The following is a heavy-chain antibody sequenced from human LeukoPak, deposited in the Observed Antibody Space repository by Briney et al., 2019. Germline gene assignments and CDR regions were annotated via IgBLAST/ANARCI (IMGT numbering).Heavy chain of an antibody. CDR1: GFTFSSYW. CDR3: ARVEGYCSSTSCRPNYFDP. Sequence: GGSLRLSCAASGFTFSSYWMSWVRQAPGKGLEWVANIKQDGSEKYYVDSVKGRFTISRDNAKNSLYLQMNSLRAEDTAVYYCARVEGYCSSTSCRPNYFDPWGRGTLVTVSS. V-gene: IGHV3-7*01. CDR2: IKQDGSEK. J-gene: IGHJ2*01. D-gene: IGHD2-2*01.